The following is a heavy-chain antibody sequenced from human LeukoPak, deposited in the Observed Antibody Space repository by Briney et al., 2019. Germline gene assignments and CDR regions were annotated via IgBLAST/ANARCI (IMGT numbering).Heavy chain of an antibody. CDR1: GYTFTRYD. CDR3: ARGLDPYYYDSSGRNDAFDI. CDR2: MNPHSGNT. D-gene: IGHD3-22*01. V-gene: IGHV1-8*01. Sequence: ASVTVSFKASGYTFTRYDINWVRQAPGQGSEGMGWMNPHSGNTGYAQKFQGRVTMTRNTSISTAYLELSSLRSEDTAVYYCARGLDPYYYDSSGRNDAFDIWGQGTMVTVSS. J-gene: IGHJ3*02.